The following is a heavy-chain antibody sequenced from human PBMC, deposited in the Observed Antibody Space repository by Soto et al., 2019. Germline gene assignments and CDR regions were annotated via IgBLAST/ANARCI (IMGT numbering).Heavy chain of an antibody. CDR1: GFTFDDYA. Sequence: GGSLRLSCAASGFTFDDYAMHWVRQAPGKGLEWVSGISWNSGSIGYADSVKGRFTISRDNAKNSLYLQMNSLRAEDTALYYCAKGAYGDYADELDYWGQGTLVTVSS. CDR3: AKGAYGDYADELDY. D-gene: IGHD4-17*01. J-gene: IGHJ4*02. CDR2: ISWNSGSI. V-gene: IGHV3-9*01.